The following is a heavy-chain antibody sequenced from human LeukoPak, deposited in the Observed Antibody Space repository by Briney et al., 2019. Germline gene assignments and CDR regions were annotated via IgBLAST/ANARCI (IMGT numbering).Heavy chain of an antibody. CDR3: AIDPNWGTHS. CDR1: GFTFSSYT. J-gene: IGHJ4*02. V-gene: IGHV3-23*01. D-gene: IGHD7-27*01. Sequence: GGSLRLSCAASGFTFSSYTMYWVRHPPGKGLEWVSIIGSSGGGIHYADSVKGRFTISRDNSKNALYLQMNSLRVEDTAVYYCAIDPNWGTHSWGQGVLVTVSS. CDR2: IGSSGGGI.